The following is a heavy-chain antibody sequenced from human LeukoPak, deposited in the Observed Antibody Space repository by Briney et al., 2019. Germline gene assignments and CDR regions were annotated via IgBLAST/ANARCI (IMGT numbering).Heavy chain of an antibody. V-gene: IGHV3-23*01. CDR1: GSTLSSYA. CDR3: AKTGYGSGSYLYNWFDP. D-gene: IGHD3-10*01. CDR2: ISGSGGST. J-gene: IGHJ5*02. Sequence: GSLRLSCAASGSTLSSYALSWVRPASGKGLGLGLAISGSGGSTYYADSVKGRFTISRDNSKNTLYLQMNSLRAEDTAVYYCAKTGYGSGSYLYNWFDPWGQGTLVTVSS.